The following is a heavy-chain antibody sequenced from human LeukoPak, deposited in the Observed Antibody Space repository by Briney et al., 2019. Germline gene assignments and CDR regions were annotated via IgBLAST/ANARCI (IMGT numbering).Heavy chain of an antibody. J-gene: IGHJ4*02. D-gene: IGHD2-21*01. CDR2: IYTSGST. V-gene: IGHV4-61*02. Sequence: SETLSLTCTVSGGSISSGSYYWSWIRQPAGKGLEWIGRIYTSGSTNYNPSLKSRVTISVDTSTNQFSLKLSSVTAADTAVYYCASEGIGLYYFDYWGQGTLVTVSS. CDR3: ASEGIGLYYFDY. CDR1: GGSISSGSYY.